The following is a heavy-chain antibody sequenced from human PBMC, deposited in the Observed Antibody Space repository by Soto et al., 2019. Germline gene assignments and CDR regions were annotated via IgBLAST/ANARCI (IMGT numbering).Heavy chain of an antibody. J-gene: IGHJ4*02. D-gene: IGHD6-19*01. CDR1: GFSISSSNW. Sequence: SETLSLTCAFSGFSISSSNWWSWVRQPPGKGLEWIGEIYHSGSTNYNPSLKSRVTISVDKSKNQFSLKLSSVTAADTAVYYCARVLAVAGSGYFDYWGQGTLVTVSS. CDR3: ARVLAVAGSGYFDY. V-gene: IGHV4-4*02. CDR2: IYHSGST.